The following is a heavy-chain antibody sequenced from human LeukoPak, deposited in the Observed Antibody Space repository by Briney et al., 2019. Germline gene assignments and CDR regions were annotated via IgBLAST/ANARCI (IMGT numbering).Heavy chain of an antibody. CDR1: GDSISSTIYY. V-gene: IGHV4-61*02. Sequence: SETLSLTCTVSGDSISSTIYYWSWIRQPAGKGLEWIGRMSTSGSTSYNPSLKSRVTISVDTSKNQFSPNLNSVTAADTAVYYCARHQYQLSALDYWGQGTLVTVSS. D-gene: IGHD2-2*01. J-gene: IGHJ4*02. CDR2: MSTSGST. CDR3: ARHQYQLSALDY.